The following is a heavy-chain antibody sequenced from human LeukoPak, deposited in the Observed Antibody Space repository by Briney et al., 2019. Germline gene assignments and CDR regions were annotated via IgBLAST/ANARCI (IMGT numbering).Heavy chain of an antibody. Sequence: SETLSLTCTVSGGSISSSSYYWGWIRQPPGKGLEWIGSIYYSGSTYYNPSLKSRVTISVDTSKNQFSLKLSPVTAADTAVYYCARGVDTTKYNWFDPWGQGTLVTVSS. CDR3: ARGVDTTKYNWFDP. V-gene: IGHV4-39*07. J-gene: IGHJ5*02. D-gene: IGHD5-18*01. CDR1: GGSISSSSYY. CDR2: IYYSGST.